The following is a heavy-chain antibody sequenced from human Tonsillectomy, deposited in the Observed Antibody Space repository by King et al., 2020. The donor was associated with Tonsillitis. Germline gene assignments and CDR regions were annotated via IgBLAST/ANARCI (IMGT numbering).Heavy chain of an antibody. D-gene: IGHD4-11*01. CDR2: ISYDGRNK. CDR1: GFTFSRHS. J-gene: IGHJ6*02. CDR3: ARDQGFSNCARASPLLSPYYFYGMDV. Sequence: VQLVESGGGVVQPGRSLRLSCAASGFTFSRHSMHWVRQAPGKGLEWVAVISYDGRNKYYADSVKGRFTISRDNSKNTLYLQIDSLRPEDTALYYCARDQGFSNCARASPLLSPYYFYGMDVWGQGTTVTVSS. V-gene: IGHV3-30*04.